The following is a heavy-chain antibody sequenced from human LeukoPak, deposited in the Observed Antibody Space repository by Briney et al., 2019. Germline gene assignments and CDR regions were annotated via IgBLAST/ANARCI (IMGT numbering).Heavy chain of an antibody. CDR3: ITDTFWGQDSGSWYDDY. CDR2: IKSKSDGGTT. Sequence: GGSLRLSCAASGFTFNNAWMSWVRQAPGKGLEWVGRIKSKSDGGTTDYAAPVKGRFTISRDDSKNTLSLQMNSLKIEDTAVYYCITDTFWGQDSGSWYDDYWGQGTLVTVSS. D-gene: IGHD6-13*01. CDR1: GFTFNNAW. V-gene: IGHV3-15*01. J-gene: IGHJ4*02.